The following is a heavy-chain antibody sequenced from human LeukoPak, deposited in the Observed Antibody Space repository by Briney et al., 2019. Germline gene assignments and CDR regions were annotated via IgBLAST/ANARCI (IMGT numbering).Heavy chain of an antibody. CDR2: INSDGSGT. CDR3: ARVLYSSSWY. J-gene: IGHJ4*02. Sequence: GGSLTLFCAASGFTFSSYWMHWVRQAPGKGLVWVSRINSDGSGTSYADSVKGRFTISRDNAKNTLFLEMNSLRAEDTAVYYCARVLYSSSWYWGQGTLVTVSS. D-gene: IGHD6-13*01. CDR1: GFTFSSYW. V-gene: IGHV3-74*01.